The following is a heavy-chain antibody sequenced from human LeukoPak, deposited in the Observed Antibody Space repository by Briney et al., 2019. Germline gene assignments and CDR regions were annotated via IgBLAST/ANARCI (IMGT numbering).Heavy chain of an antibody. CDR3: ARGPVAAAGISDY. CDR2: INPNSGGT. CDR1: GYTFTGYY. V-gene: IGHV1-2*02. J-gene: IGHJ4*02. D-gene: IGHD6-13*01. Sequence: GASVKVSCKASGYTFTGYYMHWVRQAPGQGLEWMGWINPNSGGTNYAQKFQGRVTMTRDTSISTAYMELSRLRSDDTAVYYCARGPVAAAGISDYWGQGTLVTVSS.